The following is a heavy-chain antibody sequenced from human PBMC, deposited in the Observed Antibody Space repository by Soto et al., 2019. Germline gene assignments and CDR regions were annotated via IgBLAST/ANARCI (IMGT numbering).Heavy chain of an antibody. J-gene: IGHJ5*02. D-gene: IGHD1-26*01. CDR1: GCTFTSYG. CDR2: ISAYNYNT. V-gene: IGHV1-18*01. CDR3: ARVVGALGHWFDP. Sequence: QVQLVQSGAEVKRPGASMKVSCKASGCTFTSYGLRWVRQAPGQGLEWMGRISAYNYNTNYAQKLQGRVTMTTDTSTSTAYMELRSLRSDDTAVYYCARVVGALGHWFDPWGQGTLVTVSS.